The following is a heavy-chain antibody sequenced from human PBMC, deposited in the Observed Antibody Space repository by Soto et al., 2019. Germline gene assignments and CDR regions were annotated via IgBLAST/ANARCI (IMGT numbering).Heavy chain of an antibody. CDR2: ILYDGSNR. J-gene: IGHJ4*02. D-gene: IGHD4-17*01. CDR1: GFTFSTYD. Sequence: QVQLVESGGGVVQPGRSLRLSCAASGFTFSTYDMHWVRQAPGKGLEWVAVILYDGSNRYYVDSVKGRFTISRDNSKNTLYLQMNSLRPEDTAVYYSAIIPPTTVDYWGQGTLVTVFS. CDR3: AIIPPTTVDY. V-gene: IGHV3-30*03.